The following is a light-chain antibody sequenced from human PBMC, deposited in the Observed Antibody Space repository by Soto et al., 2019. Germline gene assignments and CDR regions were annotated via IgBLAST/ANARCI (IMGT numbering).Light chain of an antibody. CDR3: QTWDTGARVV. V-gene: IGLV4-69*01. J-gene: IGLJ2*01. CDR1: SGHSSHA. CDR2: LSSDGSH. Sequence: QPVLTQSPSASASLGASVKLTCTLSSGHSSHAIAWHQQQPEKGPRYLMKLSSDGSHSKGDGIPDRFSGSSSGAERYLTISSLQSEDEADYYCQTWDTGARVVFGGGTKLTVL.